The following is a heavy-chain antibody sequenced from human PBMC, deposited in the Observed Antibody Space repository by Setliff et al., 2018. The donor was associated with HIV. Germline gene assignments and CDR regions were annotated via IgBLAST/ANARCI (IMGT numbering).Heavy chain of an antibody. J-gene: IGHJ4*02. V-gene: IGHV4-39*07. CDR2: IPYSGST. CDR3: MRWGLPYAIDY. D-gene: IGHD2-21*02. CDR1: GGSISSSSYY. Sequence: SETLSLTCTVSGGSISSSSYYWGWIRQPPGKGLEWIVSIPYSGSTYYNPSLKSRVSLSVDTSKNQFSLNSLRVEDTAVYYCMRWGLPYAIDYWGQGRLVTVSS.